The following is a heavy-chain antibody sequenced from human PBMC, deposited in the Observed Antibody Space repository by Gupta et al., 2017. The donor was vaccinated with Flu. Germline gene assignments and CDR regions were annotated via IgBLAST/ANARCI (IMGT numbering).Heavy chain of an antibody. CDR2: IDGSSTYI. Sequence: SSDSRNWGRQAAGKGREWVSSIDGSSTYIYYVDSVRGRFTISRDNAKKSLYLQMTSLRADDTAVYYCARCSITAPQGFDYWGQGTLVTVSS. V-gene: IGHV3-21*01. CDR3: ARCSITAPQGFDY. D-gene: IGHD6-6*01. J-gene: IGHJ4*02. CDR1: SSDS.